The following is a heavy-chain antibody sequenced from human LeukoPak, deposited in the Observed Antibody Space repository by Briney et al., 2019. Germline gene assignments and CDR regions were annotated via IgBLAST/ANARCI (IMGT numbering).Heavy chain of an antibody. CDR3: AKDSGVVVTAIPNY. CDR1: GFXFSNYA. CDR2: ISGRGGST. V-gene: IGHV3-23*01. D-gene: IGHD2-21*02. J-gene: IGHJ4*02. Sequence: GGSLRLSCAASGFXFSNYAMIWVRQAPGKGLEWVSSISGRGGSTYYAGSVKGRFTISRDNSKNTLSLQMDGLRSEDTAVYYCAKDSGVVVTAIPNYWGQGALVTVSS.